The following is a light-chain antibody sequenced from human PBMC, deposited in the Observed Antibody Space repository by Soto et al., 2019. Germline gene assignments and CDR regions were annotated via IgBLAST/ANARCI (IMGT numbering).Light chain of an antibody. CDR1: GGTVGGYNY. V-gene: IGLV2-14*01. CDR2: EVS. CDR3: SSYTSSSTRV. J-gene: IGLJ2*01. Sequence: QSALTQPASVSGSPGQSITTSCPETGGTVGGYNYVSWYQQHPGKAPKLMFYEVSNRPSGVSNRFSGSKSGNTASLTISGLQAEDEADYYCSSYTSSSTRVFGGGTKLTVL.